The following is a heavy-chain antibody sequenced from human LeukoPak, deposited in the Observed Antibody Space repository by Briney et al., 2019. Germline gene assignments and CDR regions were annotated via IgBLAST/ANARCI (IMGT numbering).Heavy chain of an antibody. CDR1: GYSISNGYY. V-gene: IGHV4-34*01. CDR2: INHSGST. CDR3: ARFGSGWYFDY. Sequence: SSETLSLTCTVSGYSISNGYYWSWIRQPPGKGLEWIGEINHSGSTNYNPSLKSRVTISVDTSKNQFSLKLSSVTAADTAVYYCARFGSGWYFDYWGQGTLVTVSS. D-gene: IGHD6-19*01. J-gene: IGHJ4*02.